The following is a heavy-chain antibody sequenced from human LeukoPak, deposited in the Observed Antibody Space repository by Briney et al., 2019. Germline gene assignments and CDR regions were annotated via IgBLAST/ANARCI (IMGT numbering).Heavy chain of an antibody. CDR2: IYYSGST. CDR1: GGSISSYY. V-gene: IGHV4-59*08. J-gene: IGHJ6*03. Sequence: PSETLSLTCTVSGGSISSYYWSWIRQPPGKGLEWVGYIYYSGSTNYNPSLKSRVTISVDTSKNQFSLNLSSVTAADTAVYYCARGDGYNPPFYYYYYMAVWGKGTTVTVSS. D-gene: IGHD5-24*01. CDR3: ARGDGYNPPFYYYYYMAV.